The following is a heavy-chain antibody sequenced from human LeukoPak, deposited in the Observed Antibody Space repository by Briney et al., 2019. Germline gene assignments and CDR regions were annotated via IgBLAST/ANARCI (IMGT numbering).Heavy chain of an antibody. J-gene: IGHJ4*02. CDR1: GFTFNNYP. D-gene: IGHD1-1*01. Sequence: SGGSLRLSCAASGFTFNNYPMSWVRQAPGKGLEWVSAIGTAGDTYYPGSVKGRFTISRENAKNSLYLQMNSLRAEDTAVYYCARVTLDGTTDYWGQGTLVTVSS. CDR3: ARVTLDGTTDY. CDR2: IGTAGDT. V-gene: IGHV3-13*01.